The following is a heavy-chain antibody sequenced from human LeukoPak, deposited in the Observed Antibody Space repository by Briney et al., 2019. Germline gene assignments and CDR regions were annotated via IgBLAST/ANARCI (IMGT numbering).Heavy chain of an antibody. CDR1: GINFSGYA. CDR3: ATAYSTGWADY. V-gene: IGHV3-30-3*01. Sequence: GGSLTLPCAASGINFSGYAMHWVRQAPGKGLEWVAIISYDGSNKNYADSVKGRLTISRDNSNNMLFLQLNSLRTDDTAVYFCATAYSTGWADYWGQGTLVTVSS. J-gene: IGHJ4*02. D-gene: IGHD6-19*01. CDR2: ISYDGSNK.